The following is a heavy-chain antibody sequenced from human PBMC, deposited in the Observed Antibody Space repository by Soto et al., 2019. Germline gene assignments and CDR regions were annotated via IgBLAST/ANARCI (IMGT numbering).Heavy chain of an antibody. D-gene: IGHD2-15*01. J-gene: IGHJ6*04. V-gene: IGHV3-66*01. CDR3: ASTGYCSGGSCYPV. CDR1: GFTVSSNY. CDR2: IYSGGST. Sequence: PGGSLRLSCAASGFTVSSNYMSWVRQAPGKGLEWVSVIYSGGSTYYADSVKGRFTISRDNSKNTLYLQMNSLRAEDTAVYYCASTGYCSGGSCYPVWGKGTTVTVSS.